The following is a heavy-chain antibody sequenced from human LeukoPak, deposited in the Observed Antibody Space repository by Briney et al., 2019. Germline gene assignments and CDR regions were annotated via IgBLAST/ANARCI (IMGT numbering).Heavy chain of an antibody. CDR1: GYTFTSYD. CDR3: ARSIAAAGTGYYYYGMDV. D-gene: IGHD6-13*01. V-gene: IGHV1-8*01. J-gene: IGHJ6*02. CDR2: MNPNSGNT. Sequence: ASVKVSCKASGYTFTSYDINWVRQATGQGLEWMGWMNPNSGNTGYAQKFQGRVTMTRNTSISTAYMELSSLRSEDTAVYYCARSIAAAGTGYYYYGMDVWGQGTTVTVSS.